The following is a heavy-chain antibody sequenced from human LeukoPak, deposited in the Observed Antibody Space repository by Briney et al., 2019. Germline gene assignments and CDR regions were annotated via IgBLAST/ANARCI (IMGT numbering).Heavy chain of an antibody. D-gene: IGHD5-18*01. CDR3: ARDLLSGYSYGYSDY. CDR1: GFTFSSYG. CDR2: ISSSSSTI. V-gene: IGHV3-48*01. J-gene: IGHJ4*02. Sequence: PGGSLRLSCAASGFTFSSYGMSWVRQAPGKGLEWVSYISSSSSTIYYADSVKGRFTISRDNAKNSLYLQMNSLRAEDTAVYYCARDLLSGYSYGYSDYWGQGTLVTVSS.